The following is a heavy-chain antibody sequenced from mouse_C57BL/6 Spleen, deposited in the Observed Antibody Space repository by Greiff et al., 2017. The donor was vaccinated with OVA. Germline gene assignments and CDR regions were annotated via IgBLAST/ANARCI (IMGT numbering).Heavy chain of an antibody. D-gene: IGHD2-4*01. V-gene: IGHV1-52*01. CDR2: IDPSDSET. CDR3: AREGVTMIKRYFDY. CDR1: GYTFTSYW. J-gene: IGHJ2*01. Sequence: QVQLKQPGAELVRPGSSVKLSCKASGYTFTSYWMHWVKQRPIQGLEWIGNIDPSDSETHYNQKFKDKATLTVDKSSSTAYMQLSSLTSEDSAVYYCAREGVTMIKRYFDYWGQGTTLTVSS.